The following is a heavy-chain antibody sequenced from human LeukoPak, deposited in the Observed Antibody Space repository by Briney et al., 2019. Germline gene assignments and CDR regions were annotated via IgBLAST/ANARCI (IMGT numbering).Heavy chain of an antibody. CDR3: AKVPKYCGGDCYSYVDY. CDR2: ISGSGTTT. D-gene: IGHD2-21*02. CDR1: GFTFSNFG. V-gene: IGHV3-23*01. Sequence: PGGSLRLSCAASGFTFSNFGLSWVRQAPGKGLEWVSTISGSGTTTLYADSVRGRFTVSRDNSKNMLYLQMNTLRAEDTAVYYCAKVPKYCGGDCYSYVDYWGQGSLVTVSS. J-gene: IGHJ4*02.